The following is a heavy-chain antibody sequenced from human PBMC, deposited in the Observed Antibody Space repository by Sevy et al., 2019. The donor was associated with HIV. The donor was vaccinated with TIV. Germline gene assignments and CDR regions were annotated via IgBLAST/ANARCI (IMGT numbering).Heavy chain of an antibody. V-gene: IGHV3-21*01. J-gene: IGHJ4*02. D-gene: IGHD1-1*01. CDR1: GFTFSSYT. CDR2: ISFSSNYI. Sequence: GGSLRLSCAAAGFTFSSYTMNWVRQAPGKGLEWVASISFSSNYIYYTDSLKGRFTISRDNAKNSLYLQMNSLRAEDTAVYYCAREDCKNWRYFDYWGQGTLVTVSS. CDR3: AREDCKNWRYFDY.